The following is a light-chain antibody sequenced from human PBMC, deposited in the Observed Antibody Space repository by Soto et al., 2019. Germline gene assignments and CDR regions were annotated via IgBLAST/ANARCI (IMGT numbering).Light chain of an antibody. CDR1: SSDVGGYNY. J-gene: IGLJ3*02. CDR3: SSYKSSSTRL. Sequence: QSVLTQPASVSGSPGQSITISCTGTSSDVGGYNYVSWYQQYPGKAPKVMIFDVSNRPSGVSDRFSGSKSGNTAFLTISGLQAEDEADYYCSSYKSSSTRLFGGGTKLTVL. CDR2: DVS. V-gene: IGLV2-14*01.